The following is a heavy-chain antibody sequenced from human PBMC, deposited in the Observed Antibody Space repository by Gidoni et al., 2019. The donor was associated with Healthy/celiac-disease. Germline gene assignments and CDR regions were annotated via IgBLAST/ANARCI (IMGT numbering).Heavy chain of an antibody. J-gene: IGHJ6*04. CDR1: GGSISSYY. CDR2: IYYSGST. V-gene: IGHV4-59*08. CDR3: ARGGIAAADWDV. D-gene: IGHD6-13*01. Sequence: QVQLQESGPGLVKPSETLSLTCTVSGGSISSYYWSWIRQPPGKGLEWIGYIYYSGSTNYNPSLKSRVTISVDTSKNQFSLKLSSVTAADTAVYYCARGGIAAADWDVWGKGTTVTVSS.